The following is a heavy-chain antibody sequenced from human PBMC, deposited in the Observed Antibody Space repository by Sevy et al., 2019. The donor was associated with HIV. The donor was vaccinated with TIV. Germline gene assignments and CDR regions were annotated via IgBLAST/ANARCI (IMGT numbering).Heavy chain of an antibody. D-gene: IGHD2-2*01. Sequence: GGSLRLSCVASGFTFSNAWMSWVRQAPGKGLEWVGRIKSKTDGGTTDYAAPVKGRLTISRDDSKNTLYLQMNSLKTEDTAVHYCTAIVVVPAELWGQGTLVTVSS. CDR3: TAIVVVPAEL. V-gene: IGHV3-15*01. J-gene: IGHJ4*02. CDR2: IKSKTDGGTT. CDR1: GFTFSNAW.